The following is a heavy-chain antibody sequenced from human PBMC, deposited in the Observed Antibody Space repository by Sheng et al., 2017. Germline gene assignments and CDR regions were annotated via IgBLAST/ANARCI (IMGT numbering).Heavy chain of an antibody. J-gene: IGHJ4*02. CDR1: GFIFSDYW. Sequence: EVQLVESGGDLVQPGGSLRLSCAASGFIFSDYWVQWVRQVAGKGLEWVSGIVTDGSRTYYADSVKGRFTTFRDNAKNLVFLQMNSLRAEDTAVYYCARDFKDRGKWGQGTLVTVSS. CDR2: IVTDGSRT. CDR3: ARDFKDRGK. V-gene: IGHV3-74*01. D-gene: IGHD3-10*01.